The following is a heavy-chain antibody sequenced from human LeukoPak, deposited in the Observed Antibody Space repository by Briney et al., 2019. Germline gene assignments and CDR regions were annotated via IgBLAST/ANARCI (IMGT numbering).Heavy chain of an antibody. D-gene: IGHD4-17*01. CDR3: ARAAYGDYRYYYFYLDV. J-gene: IGHJ6*03. V-gene: IGHV4-38-2*01. CDR1: ADSINSANY. CDR2: IYHSGST. Sequence: PSETLSLTCAVSADSINSANYWAWIRQPPGKGLEWIGSIYHSGSTYYNPSLESRVSMSVDTSKNQFSLRLISVTAADTAAYYCARAAYGDYRYYYFYLDVWGKGTTVTVSS.